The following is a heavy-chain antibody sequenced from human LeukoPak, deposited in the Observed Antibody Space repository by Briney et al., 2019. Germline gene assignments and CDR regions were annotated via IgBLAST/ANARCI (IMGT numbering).Heavy chain of an antibody. Sequence: APVKVSCKASGYTFTSYGISWVRQAPGQGLEWMGWISAYNGNTNYAQKLQGRVTMTTDTSTSTAYMELRSLRSDDTAVYYCARDRFSSGWYYYYGMDVWGQGTTVTVSS. V-gene: IGHV1-18*01. CDR1: GYTFTSYG. D-gene: IGHD6-19*01. CDR2: ISAYNGNT. CDR3: ARDRFSSGWYYYYGMDV. J-gene: IGHJ6*02.